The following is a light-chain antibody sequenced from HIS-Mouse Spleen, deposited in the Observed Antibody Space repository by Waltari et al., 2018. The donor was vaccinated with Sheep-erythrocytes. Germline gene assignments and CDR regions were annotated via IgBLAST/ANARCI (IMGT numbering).Light chain of an antibody. Sequence: QSALTQPRSVSGSPGQSVTISCTGTSTDVGGYHYFSWYQQPPGKAPKLMIYDVSKRPSGVPDRFSGSKSGNTASLTISGLQAEDEADYYCCSYAGSYNHVFATGTKVTVL. CDR3: CSYAGSYNHV. CDR2: DVS. V-gene: IGLV2-11*01. CDR1: STDVGGYHY. J-gene: IGLJ1*01.